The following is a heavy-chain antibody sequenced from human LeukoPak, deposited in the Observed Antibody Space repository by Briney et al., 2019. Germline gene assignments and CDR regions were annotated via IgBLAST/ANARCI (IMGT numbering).Heavy chain of an antibody. CDR2: IHYSGTT. V-gene: IGHV4-39*01. CDR1: GGSISSSISY. Sequence: SETLSLTCAVSGGSISSSISYWAWIRQPPGKGLEWIATIHYSGTTYYNPSLKSRVTISVDTSKNQFTLKVISVTAADAAVYYCARQGIAVAGLGWFDPWGQGTLVTVSS. CDR3: ARQGIAVAGLGWFDP. J-gene: IGHJ5*02. D-gene: IGHD6-19*01.